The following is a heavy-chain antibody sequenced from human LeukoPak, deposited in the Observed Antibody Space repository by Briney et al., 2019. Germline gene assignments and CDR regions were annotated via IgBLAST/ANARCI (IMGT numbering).Heavy chain of an antibody. V-gene: IGHV3-48*04. D-gene: IGHD2-2*01. J-gene: IGHJ4*02. CDR3: ARDKGGWSSNFDY. Sequence: GGSLRLSCAASGFTFSSYSMNWVRQAPGKGLEWVSYISSSGSTIYYADSVKGRFTISRDNAKNSLYLQMNSLRAEDTAVYYCARDKGGWSSNFDYWGQGTLVTVSS. CDR1: GFTFSSYS. CDR2: ISSSGSTI.